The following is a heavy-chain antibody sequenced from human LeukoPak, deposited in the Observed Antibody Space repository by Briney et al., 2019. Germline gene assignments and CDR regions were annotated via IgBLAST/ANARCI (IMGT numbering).Heavy chain of an antibody. CDR1: GFTFSSYA. V-gene: IGHV3-23*01. CDR3: ARGLGQADYFDY. CDR2: ISGSGGGT. J-gene: IGHJ4*02. Sequence: GGSLRLSCAASGFTFSSYAMSWVRQAPGKGLEWVSAISGSGGGTYYADSVKGRFTISRDNSKNTLYLQMNSLSAEDTAVYYCARGLGQADYFDYWGQGTLVTVSS.